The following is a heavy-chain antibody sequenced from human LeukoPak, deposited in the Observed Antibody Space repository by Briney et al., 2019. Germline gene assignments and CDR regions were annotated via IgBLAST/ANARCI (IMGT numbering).Heavy chain of an antibody. J-gene: IGHJ5*02. V-gene: IGHV3-7*04. D-gene: IGHD3-10*01. CDR3: ARGFRGANWFDP. Sequence: GGSLRLSCAASGFTFSSYWMTWVRQAPGRGLERVANIKQDGSEKYYLDSVKGRFTFSRDNANNSLYLQMNSLRGEDTAVYYCARGFRGANWFDPWGQGTLVTVSS. CDR1: GFTFSSYW. CDR2: IKQDGSEK.